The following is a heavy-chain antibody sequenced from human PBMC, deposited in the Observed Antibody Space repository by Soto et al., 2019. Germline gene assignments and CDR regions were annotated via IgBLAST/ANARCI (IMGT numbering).Heavy chain of an antibody. CDR2: MNPNSGGT. J-gene: IGHJ3*02. Sequence: ASVKVSCKSSGYTFTSYDINWVRQAPGQGLEWMGWMNPNSGGTDYAQKFQGWVTMTRDTSISTAYMELSRLRSDDTAVYYCARRGSGGDAFDIWGQGTMVTVSS. CDR1: GYTFTSYD. D-gene: IGHD3-10*01. V-gene: IGHV1-2*04. CDR3: ARRGSGGDAFDI.